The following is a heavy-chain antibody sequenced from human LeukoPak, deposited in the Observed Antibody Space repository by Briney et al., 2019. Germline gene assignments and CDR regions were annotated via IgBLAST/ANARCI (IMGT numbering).Heavy chain of an antibody. J-gene: IGHJ4*02. CDR1: GGSISSSNYY. CDR3: ARRDSSGYFPYLFNC. D-gene: IGHD6-19*01. Sequence: SETLPVTRTGSGGSISSSNYYWGCIRQPPGKGLEWIGSMFYSGSTYYNPSLESRVTISADTSKNQFSLKLRSVTVADTAVYFCARRDSSGYFPYLFNCWGQG. CDR2: MFYSGST. V-gene: IGHV4-39*01.